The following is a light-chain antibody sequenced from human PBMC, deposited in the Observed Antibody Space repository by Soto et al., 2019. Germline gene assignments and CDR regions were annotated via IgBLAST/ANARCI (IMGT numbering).Light chain of an antibody. CDR1: QSVLYSSNNKNY. CDR2: WAS. J-gene: IGKJ2*01. Sequence: DIVMTQSPDSLAVSLGERATINCKSSQSVLYSSNNKNYLAWYQQRPGQPPKLLIYWASTRESGVSDRFSGSGSGTDFTLTITSLQAEDVAVYYCQKYESTPPTFGQGTKLEIK. V-gene: IGKV4-1*01. CDR3: QKYESTPPT.